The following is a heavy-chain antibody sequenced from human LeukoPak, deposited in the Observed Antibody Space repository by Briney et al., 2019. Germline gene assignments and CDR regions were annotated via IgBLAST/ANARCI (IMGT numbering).Heavy chain of an antibody. Sequence: GASVKVSCKASGGTFSSYAISWVRQAPGQGLEWMGIINPSGGSTSYAQKFQGRVTMTRDTSTSTVYMELSSLRSEDTAVYYCARGDSFGLGLKLDQLLHWGQGTLVTVSS. CDR1: GGTFSSYA. CDR3: ARGDSFGLGLKLDQLLH. CDR2: INPSGGST. J-gene: IGHJ4*02. D-gene: IGHD1-26*01. V-gene: IGHV1-46*01.